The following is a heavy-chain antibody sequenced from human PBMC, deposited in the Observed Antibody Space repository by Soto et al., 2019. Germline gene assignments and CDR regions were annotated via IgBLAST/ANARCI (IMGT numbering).Heavy chain of an antibody. CDR2: IYYSGST. Sequence: SETLSLTSTVSGGSISSGDYYWSWIRQPPGKGLEWIGYIYYSGSTYYNPSLKSRVTISVDTSKNQFSLKLSSVTAADTAVYYCARSYSANWFDPWGQGTLVTVSS. CDR1: GGSISSGDYY. D-gene: IGHD4-4*01. V-gene: IGHV4-30-4*01. CDR3: ARSYSANWFDP. J-gene: IGHJ5*02.